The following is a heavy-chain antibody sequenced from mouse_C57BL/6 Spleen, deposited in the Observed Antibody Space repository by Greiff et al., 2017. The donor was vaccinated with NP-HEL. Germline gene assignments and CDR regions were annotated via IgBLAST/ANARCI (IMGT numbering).Heavy chain of an antibody. Sequence: EVKLMESGPGLVKPSQSLSLTCSVTGYSITSGYYWNWIRQFPGNKLEWMGYISYDGSNNYNPSLKNRISITRDTSKNQFFLKLNSVNTEDTATYYWSRGGISGYLDYWGQGTTLTVSS. V-gene: IGHV3-6*01. D-gene: IGHD3-2*02. J-gene: IGHJ2*01. CDR2: ISYDGSN. CDR3: SRGGISGYLDY. CDR1: GYSITSGYY.